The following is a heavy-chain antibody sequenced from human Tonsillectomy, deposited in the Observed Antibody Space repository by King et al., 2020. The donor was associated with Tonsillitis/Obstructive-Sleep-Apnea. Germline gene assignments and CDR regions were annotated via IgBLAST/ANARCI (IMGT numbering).Heavy chain of an antibody. V-gene: IGHV2-5*02. J-gene: IGHJ3*02. CDR2: IYWDDDK. Sequence: ITLKESGPTLVKPTQTLTLTCTFSGFSLSTSGVGVAWIRQPPGKALEWLAVIYWDDDKRYSPSLKSRVTITKDTSKNQVVLTMTNMDPVDTATYYCAHFPSYVGDSGGFDIWGQGTMVTVSS. CDR1: GFSLSTSGVG. D-gene: IGHD4-23*01. CDR3: AHFPSYVGDSGGFDI.